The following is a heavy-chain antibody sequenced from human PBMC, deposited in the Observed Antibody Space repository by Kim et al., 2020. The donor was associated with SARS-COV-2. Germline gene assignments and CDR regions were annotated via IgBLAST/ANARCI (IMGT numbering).Heavy chain of an antibody. Sequence: GGSKYHANSVKGIFTNSRNNSKNTLYLQMSRLGAEETAVYYCVGLWPFDYWGQGTLVTVSS. CDR3: VGLWPFDY. CDR2: GGSK. D-gene: IGHD5-18*01. V-gene: IGHV3-64D*06. J-gene: IGHJ4*02.